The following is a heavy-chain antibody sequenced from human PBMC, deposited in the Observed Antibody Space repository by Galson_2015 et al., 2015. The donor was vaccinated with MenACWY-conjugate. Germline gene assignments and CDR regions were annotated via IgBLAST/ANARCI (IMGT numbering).Heavy chain of an antibody. CDR2: IRYDGSNK. CDR3: AKAGGGSGSQRVDY. D-gene: IGHD3-10*01. V-gene: IGHV3-30*02. CDR1: GFTFSSYG. Sequence: SLRLSCAASGFTFSSYGMHWVRRAPGKGLEWVAFIRYDGSNKYYADSVKGRFTISRDNSKNTLYLQMNSLRAEDTAVYYCAKAGGGSGSQRVDYWGQGTLVTVSS. J-gene: IGHJ4*02.